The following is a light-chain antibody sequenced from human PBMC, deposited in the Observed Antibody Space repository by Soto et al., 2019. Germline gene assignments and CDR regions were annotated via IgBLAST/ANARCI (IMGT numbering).Light chain of an antibody. CDR1: SSALGNYNR. CDR3: CSYTTSGTYV. CDR2: EVT. Sequence: QSALTQPPSVSGSPGQSVAISCTGTSSALGNYNRVSWYQQHPGTAPKLIIYEVTNRPSGVPDRFSGSKSGDTASLTISGLQAEDEADYFCCSYTTSGTYVFGTGTKLTVL. V-gene: IGLV2-18*02. J-gene: IGLJ1*01.